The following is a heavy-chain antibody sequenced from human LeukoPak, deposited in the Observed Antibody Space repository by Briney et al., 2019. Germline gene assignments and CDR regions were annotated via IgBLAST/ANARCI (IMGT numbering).Heavy chain of an antibody. CDR1: GFTFSSYA. CDR3: AKFQSLMVLDRQQLVPFDY. D-gene: IGHD6-13*01. J-gene: IGHJ4*02. Sequence: GGSLRLSCAASGFTFSSYAMSWVRQAPGKGLEWVSAISGSGGSTYYADSVKGRFTISRDNSKNTLYLQMNSLRAEDTAVYYCAKFQSLMVLDRQQLVPFDYWGQGTLVTVSS. V-gene: IGHV3-23*01. CDR2: ISGSGGST.